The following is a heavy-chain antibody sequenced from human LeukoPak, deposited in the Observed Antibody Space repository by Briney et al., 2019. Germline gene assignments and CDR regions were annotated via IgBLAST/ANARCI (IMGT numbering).Heavy chain of an antibody. CDR2: INAGNGNT. Sequence: ASVKVSCKASGYIFTTFSIHWVRQAPGQRLEWMGWINAGNGNTKYSQKFQDRVTITRDTSASTAYMEVSSLRSEDMAVYYCARGGHDFWSGSPHDYWGQGTLVTVSS. CDR1: GYIFTTFS. CDR3: ARGGHDFWSGSPHDY. J-gene: IGHJ4*02. D-gene: IGHD3-3*01. V-gene: IGHV1-3*01.